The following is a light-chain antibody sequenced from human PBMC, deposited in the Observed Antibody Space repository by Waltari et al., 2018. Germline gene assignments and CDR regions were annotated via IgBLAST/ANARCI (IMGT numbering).Light chain of an antibody. Sequence: QSVLTQPPSVSGAPGQRVTISCTGSSSNIGARDGVHWYQQLPGTAPRLLIYGNNNRPPGVPDRFSGSKSGTSASLAITGLQAEDEADYYCQSYDGSHVVFGGGTKLTVL. CDR2: GNN. V-gene: IGLV1-40*01. J-gene: IGLJ2*01. CDR3: QSYDGSHVV. CDR1: SSNIGARDG.